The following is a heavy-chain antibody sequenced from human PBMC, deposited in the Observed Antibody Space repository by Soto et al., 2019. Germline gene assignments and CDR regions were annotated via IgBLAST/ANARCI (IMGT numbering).Heavy chain of an antibody. J-gene: IGHJ6*02. CDR3: ARDHGGSTWFVGVYYFFGLDV. V-gene: IGHV3-48*02. D-gene: IGHD6-13*01. CDR1: GFIFSDYT. CDR2: ISSSGGAI. Sequence: EVQLVESGGDLVQPGGSLRLSCAASGFIFSDYTMTWVRQAPGTGLEFVSHISSSGGAIFYAESVKGRFTVSRDNAKNALYLQMNSLGDEDTAVYFCARDHGGSTWFVGVYYFFGLDVWGQGTAVTVSS.